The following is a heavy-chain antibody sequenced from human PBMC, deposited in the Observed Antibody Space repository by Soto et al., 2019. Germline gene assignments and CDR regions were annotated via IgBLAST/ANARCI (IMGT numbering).Heavy chain of an antibody. J-gene: IGHJ6*02. V-gene: IGHV3-48*01. CDR3: ARRLYYDSSGFEGGGMDV. CDR1: GFTFSSYS. Sequence: GGSLRLSCAASGFTFSSYSMNWVSQAPGKGLEWVSYISSSSSTIYYADSVKGRFTISRDNAKNSLYLQMNSLTAADTAVYYCARRLYYDSSGFEGGGMDVWGQGTTVTVSS. D-gene: IGHD3-22*01. CDR2: ISSSSSTI.